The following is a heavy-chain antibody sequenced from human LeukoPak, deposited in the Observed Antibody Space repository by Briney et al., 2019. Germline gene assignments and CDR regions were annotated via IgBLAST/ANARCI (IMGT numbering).Heavy chain of an antibody. V-gene: IGHV1-2*06. CDR3: ARDQGSLTRSWYTGY. Sequence: ASVKVSCKASGYTFTGYHIHWVRQAPGQGLEWMGRINPYSGDANFAQKFQGRVTMTRDTSITTAYMDLSSLTPDDTAVYFCARDQGSLTRSWYTGYWGQGTQVTVSS. J-gene: IGHJ4*02. D-gene: IGHD6-13*01. CDR1: GYTFTGYH. CDR2: INPYSGDA.